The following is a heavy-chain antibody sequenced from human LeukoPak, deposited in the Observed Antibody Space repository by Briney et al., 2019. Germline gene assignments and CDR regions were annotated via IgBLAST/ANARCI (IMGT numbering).Heavy chain of an antibody. J-gene: IGHJ3*02. D-gene: IGHD5-24*01. Sequence: ASVKVSCKASGGTFSSYAISWVRQAPGQGLEWMGGIIPIFGTANYAQKFQGRVTITADKSTSTAYMELSSLRSEDTAVYYCARVRDGYNDAHDIWGQGTMVTVSS. CDR2: IIPIFGTA. V-gene: IGHV1-69*06. CDR1: GGTFSSYA. CDR3: ARVRDGYNDAHDI.